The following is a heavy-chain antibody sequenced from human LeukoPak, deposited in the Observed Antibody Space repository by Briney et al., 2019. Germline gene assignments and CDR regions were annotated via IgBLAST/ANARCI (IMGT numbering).Heavy chain of an antibody. V-gene: IGHV3-30-3*01. CDR2: ISYGGSNK. CDR3: ASTPTDY. J-gene: IGHJ4*02. Sequence: GGSLRLSCAASGFTFSSYAMHWVRQAPGKGLEWVAVISYGGSNKYYADSVKGRFTISRDNSKNTLYLQMNSPRAEDTAVYYCASTPTDYWGQGTLVTVSS. CDR1: GFTFSSYA.